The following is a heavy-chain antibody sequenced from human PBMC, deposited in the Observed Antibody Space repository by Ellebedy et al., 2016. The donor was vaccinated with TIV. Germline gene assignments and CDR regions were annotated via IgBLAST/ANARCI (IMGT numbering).Heavy chain of an antibody. CDR1: GFTFSSYG. CDR3: ARVTGPTQA. Sequence: GESLKISXAASGFTFSSYGMHWVRQAPGKGLEWVAVISYDGSNKYYADSVKGRFTISRDNSKNTLYLQMNSLRAEDTAVYYCARVTGPTQAWGQGTLVTVSS. D-gene: IGHD3-10*01. J-gene: IGHJ5*02. CDR2: ISYDGSNK. V-gene: IGHV3-30*03.